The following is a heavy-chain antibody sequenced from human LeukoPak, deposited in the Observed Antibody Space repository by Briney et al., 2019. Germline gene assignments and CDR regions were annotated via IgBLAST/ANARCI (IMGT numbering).Heavy chain of an antibody. D-gene: IGHD3-10*02. J-gene: IGHJ6*04. Sequence: GGSLRLSCAASGFTFSSYWMSWVRQAPGKGLEWVSYISSSGSTIYYADSVKGRFTISRNNAKNSLYLQMNSLRAEDTAVYYCAELGITMIGGVWGKGTTVTISS. CDR3: AELGITMIGGV. CDR1: GFTFSSYW. CDR2: ISSSGSTI. V-gene: IGHV3-48*04.